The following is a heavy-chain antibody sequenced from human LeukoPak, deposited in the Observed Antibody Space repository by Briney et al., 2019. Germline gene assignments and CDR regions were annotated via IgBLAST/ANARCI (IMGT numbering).Heavy chain of an antibody. CDR2: IIPIFGTA. CDR1: GGTFSSYA. V-gene: IGHV1-69*13. Sequence: SVKVSCKASGGTFSSYAISWVRQAPGQGLEWMGGIIPIFGTANYAQKFQGRVTITADESTSTAYMELSSLRSEDTAVYYCARGEQQLVGPYYFDYRGQGTLVTVSS. CDR3: ARGEQQLVGPYYFDY. J-gene: IGHJ4*02. D-gene: IGHD6-13*01.